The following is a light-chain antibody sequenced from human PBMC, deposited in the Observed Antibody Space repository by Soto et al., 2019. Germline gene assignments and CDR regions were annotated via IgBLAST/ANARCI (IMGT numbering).Light chain of an antibody. V-gene: IGLV2-14*01. CDR1: SSDVGGYNY. CDR3: SSYTSSSTLVV. J-gene: IGLJ2*01. CDR2: DVS. Sequence: QSVLTQPASVSGSPGQSITISCPGNSSDVGGYNYVSWYQQHPGKAPKLMIYDVSNRPSGVSNRFSGSKSGNTASLTISGLQAEDEADYYCSSYTSSSTLVVFGGGTKLTVL.